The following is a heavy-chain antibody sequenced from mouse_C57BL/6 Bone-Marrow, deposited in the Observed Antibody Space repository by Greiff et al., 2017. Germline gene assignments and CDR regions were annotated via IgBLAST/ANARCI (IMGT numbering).Heavy chain of an antibody. CDR3: TTPYYGSSYDAY. CDR1: GFNIKDDY. Sequence: EVQLQQSGAELVRPGASVKLSCTASGFNIKDDYMHWVKQRPEQGLEWLGWIDPENGDTEYASLFQGKATITADTSSNTAYLQLSSLTSEVTAVYYCTTPYYGSSYDAYWGQGTLVTVSA. CDR2: IDPENGDT. V-gene: IGHV14-4*01. J-gene: IGHJ3*01. D-gene: IGHD1-1*01.